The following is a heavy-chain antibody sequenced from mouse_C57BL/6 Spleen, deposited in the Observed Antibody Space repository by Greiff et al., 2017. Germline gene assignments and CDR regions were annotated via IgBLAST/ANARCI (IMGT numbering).Heavy chain of an antibody. D-gene: IGHD2-4*01. CDR1: GFTFSDYG. J-gene: IGHJ4*01. CDR3: ARFDYDGGYAMDY. CDR2: ISSGSSTI. Sequence: EVKVEESGGGLVKPGGSLKLSCAASGFTFSDYGMHWVRQAPEKGLEWVAYISSGSSTIYYADTVKGRFTISRDNAKNTLFLQMTSLRSEDTAMYYCARFDYDGGYAMDYWGQGTSVTVSS. V-gene: IGHV5-17*01.